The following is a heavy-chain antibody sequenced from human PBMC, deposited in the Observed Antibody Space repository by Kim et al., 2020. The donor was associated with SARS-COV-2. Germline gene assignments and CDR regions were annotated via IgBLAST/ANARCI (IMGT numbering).Heavy chain of an antibody. D-gene: IGHD2-2*01. J-gene: IGHJ4*02. Sequence: YADSVKSRFTDSRDDGKNSVFLQMNSLRDEYTALYYCARRMAMSAMDYWGQGTLVTVSS. CDR3: ARRMAMSAMDY. V-gene: IGHV3-48*02.